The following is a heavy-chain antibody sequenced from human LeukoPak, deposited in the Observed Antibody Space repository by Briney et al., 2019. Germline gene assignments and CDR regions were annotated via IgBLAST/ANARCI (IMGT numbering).Heavy chain of an antibody. Sequence: ASVKVSFKASGYTFTAYFIHWVRQAPGQGLEWVGWINPNTGDTSYAQKFQGRVTLTGDTSITTAYMELSRLRSDDTAVYYCARDLFLAATEREGDDYWGQGTLVTVSS. CDR1: GYTFTAYF. J-gene: IGHJ4*02. V-gene: IGHV1-2*02. CDR3: ARDLFLAATEREGDDY. CDR2: INPNTGDT. D-gene: IGHD6-13*01.